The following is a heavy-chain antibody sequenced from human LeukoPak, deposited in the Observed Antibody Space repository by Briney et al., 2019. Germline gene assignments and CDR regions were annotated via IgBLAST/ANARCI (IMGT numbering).Heavy chain of an antibody. D-gene: IGHD3-22*01. CDR1: GFTFDDYA. V-gene: IGHV3-9*01. Sequence: PGGSLRLSCAASGFTFDDYAMHWVRQAPGKGLEWVSGISWNSGSIGYADSVKGRFTISRDNAKNSLYLQMNSLRAEDTAVYYCARRARNYFDSSGFVSAYSFYYMDVWGKGTTVTVSS. CDR2: ISWNSGSI. J-gene: IGHJ6*03. CDR3: ARRARNYFDSSGFVSAYSFYYMDV.